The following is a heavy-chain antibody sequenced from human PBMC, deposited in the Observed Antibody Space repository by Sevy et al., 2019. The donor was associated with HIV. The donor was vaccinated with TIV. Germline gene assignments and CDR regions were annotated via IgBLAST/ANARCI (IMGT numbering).Heavy chain of an antibody. D-gene: IGHD4-17*01. CDR2: VYPGDSDT. V-gene: IGHV5-51*01. CDR3: ARLNGDYADYYFDY. J-gene: IGHJ4*02. Sequence: GESLKISCKGSGYSFTSYWIGWVRQMPGKGLELMGIVYPGDSDTRYSSSFQGQVTISADKSTSTAYLQWSSLKASDTAMYYCARLNGDYADYYFDYWGQGTLVTVSS. CDR1: GYSFTSYW.